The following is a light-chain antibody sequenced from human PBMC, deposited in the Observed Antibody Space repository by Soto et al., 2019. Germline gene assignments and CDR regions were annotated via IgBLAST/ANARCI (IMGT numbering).Light chain of an antibody. J-gene: IGLJ1*01. CDR1: SSDVGGYNY. Sequence: QSVLTQPACVSGSPGQSITVSCTGTSSDVGGYNYVSWYQQHPGKAPKLIIYDVSVRPSGVSDRFSASKSGNTASLTISGLQAEDEADYYCSSYTVRGTIVFGGGTKVTVL. CDR2: DVS. V-gene: IGLV2-14*03. CDR3: SSYTVRGTIV.